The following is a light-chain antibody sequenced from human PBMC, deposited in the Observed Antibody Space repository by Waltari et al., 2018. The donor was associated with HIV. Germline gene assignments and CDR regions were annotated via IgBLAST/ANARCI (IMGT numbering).Light chain of an antibody. CDR1: QSVGSN. V-gene: IGKV3-15*01. J-gene: IGKJ1*01. Sequence: EIVMTQSPATLSVPPGERATLSCRASQSVGSNLAWYQQKPGQATRLLIYGASTRATGIPARFSCSGSGTEFTLTISSLQSEDFAVYYCQQYDKWPPWTFGQGTKVEIK. CDR2: GAS. CDR3: QQYDKWPPWT.